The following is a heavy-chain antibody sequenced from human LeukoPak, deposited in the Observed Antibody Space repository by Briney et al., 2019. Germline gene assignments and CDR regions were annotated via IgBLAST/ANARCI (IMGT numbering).Heavy chain of an antibody. CDR1: GGSFCGYY. V-gene: IGHV4-34*01. CDR2: INHSGST. CDR3: ARVDITGTRPFDY. J-gene: IGHJ4*01. Sequence: SETLSLTCAVYGGSFCGYYWSWIRQPPGKGLEWIGEINHSGSTSYNPSLKSRVTISVDTSKNQFSLKLSSVTAVDTAVYYCARVDITGTRPFDYWGQGTLVTVSS. D-gene: IGHD1-7*01.